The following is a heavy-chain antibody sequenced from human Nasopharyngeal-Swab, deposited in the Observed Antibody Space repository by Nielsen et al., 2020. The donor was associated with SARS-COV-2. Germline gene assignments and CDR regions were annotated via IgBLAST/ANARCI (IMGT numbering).Heavy chain of an antibody. CDR2: VSGSGGTT. D-gene: IGHD1-26*01. Sequence: GESLKISCAASGFTFSSYAMSWVRQAPGKGLEWVSGVSGSGGTTKYADSVKGRFTISRDNSKNTLYLQMNSLRAEDTAVYYCARGLGGSYLAGFDYWGQGTLVTVSS. J-gene: IGHJ4*02. V-gene: IGHV3-23*01. CDR3: ARGLGGSYLAGFDY. CDR1: GFTFSSYA.